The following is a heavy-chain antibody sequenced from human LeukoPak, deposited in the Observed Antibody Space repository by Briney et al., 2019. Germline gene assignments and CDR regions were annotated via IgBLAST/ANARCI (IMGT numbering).Heavy chain of an antibody. CDR2: IVVGSGNT. Sequence: ASVTVSCKASGFTFTSSAMQWVRQARGQRLEWIGWIVVGSGNTNYAQKFQERVTITRDMSTSTAYMELSSLRSEDTAVYYCAAPTDYFSGMDVWGQGTTVTVSS. CDR1: GFTFTSSA. J-gene: IGHJ6*02. CDR3: AAPTDYFSGMDV. V-gene: IGHV1-58*02.